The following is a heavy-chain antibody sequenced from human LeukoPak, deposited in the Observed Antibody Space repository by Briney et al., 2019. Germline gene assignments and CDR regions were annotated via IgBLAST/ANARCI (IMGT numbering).Heavy chain of an antibody. V-gene: IGHV3-11*01. CDR3: ARAPPLSLSYYYGMDV. J-gene: IGHJ6*02. CDR1: GFTFSDYY. Sequence: GGSLRLSCAASGFTFSDYYMSWIRQAPGKGLEWVSYISSSGSTIYYADSVKGRFTISRDNAKNSLYLQMNSLRAEDTAVYYCARAPPLSLSYYYGMDVWGQGTTVTVSS. D-gene: IGHD3-16*02. CDR2: ISSSGSTI.